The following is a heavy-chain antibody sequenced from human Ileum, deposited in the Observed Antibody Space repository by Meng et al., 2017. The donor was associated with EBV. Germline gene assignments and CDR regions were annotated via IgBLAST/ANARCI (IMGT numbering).Heavy chain of an antibody. V-gene: IGHV4-4*02. CDR3: ASSDYYRSDY. J-gene: IGHJ4*02. D-gene: IGHD3-22*01. CDR2: TSHSEST. CDR1: CGSHSRSDW. Sequence: HVHLAVSGSVVGQPSESLTPTCAVSCGSHSRSDWWSWARQHTGKVLEWIGETSHSESTNYSPSLKSRVTISLDKSKNQLSLKLNSVTAADTAVYYCASSDYYRSDYWGQGTLVTVSS.